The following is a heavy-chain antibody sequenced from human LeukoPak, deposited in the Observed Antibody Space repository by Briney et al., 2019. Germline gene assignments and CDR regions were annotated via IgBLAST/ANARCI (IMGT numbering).Heavy chain of an antibody. D-gene: IGHD6-19*01. Sequence: PSETLSLTCTVSGGSISSYYWSWIRQPAGKGLEWIGLIYTTGSTNYNPSLKSRVTMSVDTSKNQFSLKLSSVTAADTAVYYCARGYSSGPFDYWGQGTLVTVSS. J-gene: IGHJ4*02. V-gene: IGHV4-4*07. CDR3: ARGYSSGPFDY. CDR2: IYTTGST. CDR1: GGSISSYY.